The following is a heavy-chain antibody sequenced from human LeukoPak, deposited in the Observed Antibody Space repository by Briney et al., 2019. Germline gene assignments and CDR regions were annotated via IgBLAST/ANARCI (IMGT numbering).Heavy chain of an antibody. D-gene: IGHD1-26*01. CDR3: ARLGGSYLPYYYYYMDV. V-gene: IGHV4-4*02. J-gene: IGHJ6*03. CDR1: GGSISSSNW. Sequence: SETLSLTCAVSGGSISSSNWWSWVRQPPGKGLEWIGEIYHSGSTNYNPSLKSRVTISVDTSKSQFSLKLSSVTAADTAVYYCARLGGSYLPYYYYYMDVWGKGTTVTVSS. CDR2: IYHSGST.